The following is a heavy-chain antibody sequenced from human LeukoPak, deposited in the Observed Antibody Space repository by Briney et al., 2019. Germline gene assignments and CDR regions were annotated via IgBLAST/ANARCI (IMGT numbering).Heavy chain of an antibody. CDR2: ISYA. CDR3: ARDPRGYGDLDY. CDR1: GFTFSNYA. J-gene: IGHJ4*02. Sequence: GGSLRLSCAASGFTFSNYAMHWVRQAPGKGLEWVAVISYAVKGRFTISRDNSKNTLYLQMNSLRAEDTAVYYCARDPRGYGDLDYWGQGTLVTVSS. V-gene: IGHV3-30*04. D-gene: IGHD4-17*01.